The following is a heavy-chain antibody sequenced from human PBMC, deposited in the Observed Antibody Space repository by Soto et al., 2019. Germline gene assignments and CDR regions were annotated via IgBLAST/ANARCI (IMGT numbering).Heavy chain of an antibody. D-gene: IGHD5-18*01. Sequence: PSETLSLTCTVSGGSISSYYWSWIRQPAGKGLEWIGRIYTSGSTNYNPSLKSRVTMSVDASKNQFSLKLSSVTAADTAVYYCARYGYSYGQNWFDPWGQGTLVTVSS. V-gene: IGHV4-4*07. CDR2: IYTSGST. J-gene: IGHJ5*02. CDR1: GGSISSYY. CDR3: ARYGYSYGQNWFDP.